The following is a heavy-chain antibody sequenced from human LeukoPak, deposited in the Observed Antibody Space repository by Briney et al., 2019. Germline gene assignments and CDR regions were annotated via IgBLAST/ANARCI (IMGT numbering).Heavy chain of an antibody. V-gene: IGHV3-23*01. CDR3: ARDLRFGTSGY. Sequence: GGSLRLSCGASGFTFSSYTMTWVRQAPEKGLEWVSVISSTGGTTYYADSVKGRFTISRDNSKNTLYLQMNSLRVEDTAVYYCARDLRFGTSGYWGQGTLVTVSS. CDR2: ISSTGGTT. J-gene: IGHJ4*02. D-gene: IGHD3-10*01. CDR1: GFTFSSYT.